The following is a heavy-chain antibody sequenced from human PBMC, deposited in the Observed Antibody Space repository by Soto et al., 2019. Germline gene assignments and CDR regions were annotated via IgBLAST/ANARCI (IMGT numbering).Heavy chain of an antibody. CDR3: ARDLPLSDFWSGYYGTFDI. Sequence: GGSLRLSCAASGFTFSDYDMSWIRQAPGKGLEWVSYISSSGSTIYYADSVKGRFTISRDNAKNSLYLQMNSLRAEDTAVYYCARDLPLSDFWSGYYGTFDIWGQGTMVTVS. D-gene: IGHD3-3*01. CDR1: GFTFSDYD. V-gene: IGHV3-11*01. J-gene: IGHJ3*02. CDR2: ISSSGSTI.